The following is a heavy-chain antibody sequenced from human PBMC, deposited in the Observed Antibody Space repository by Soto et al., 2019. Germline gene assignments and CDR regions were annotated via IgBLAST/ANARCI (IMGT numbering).Heavy chain of an antibody. CDR1: GGSISSISYY. Sequence: SETLSLICTVSGGSISSISYYWGWIRQPPGKGLEWIGSIYYSGSTNYNPSLKSRVTISVDTSKNQFSLKLNSVTPADTAVYHCARHHRYCSGDSCYAIDYWGQGTLVTVSS. D-gene: IGHD2-15*01. CDR3: ARHHRYCSGDSCYAIDY. V-gene: IGHV4-39*01. J-gene: IGHJ4*02. CDR2: IYYSGST.